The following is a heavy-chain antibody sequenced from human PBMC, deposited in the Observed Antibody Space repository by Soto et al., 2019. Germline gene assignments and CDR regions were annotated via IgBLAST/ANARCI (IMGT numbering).Heavy chain of an antibody. CDR3: ARAGITMISAHFDY. Sequence: QVQLQQWGAGLLKPSETLSLTCAVYGGSFSGYYWSWIRQPPGKGLEWIGEINHSGSPNYNPSLKSRVTISVDTSKNQFSLKLSSVTAADTAVYYCARAGITMISAHFDYWGQGTLVTVSS. J-gene: IGHJ4*02. CDR1: GGSFSGYY. CDR2: INHSGSP. D-gene: IGHD3-22*01. V-gene: IGHV4-34*01.